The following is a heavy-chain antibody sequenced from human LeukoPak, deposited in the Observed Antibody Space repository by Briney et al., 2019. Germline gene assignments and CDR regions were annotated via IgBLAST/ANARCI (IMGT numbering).Heavy chain of an antibody. Sequence: ASETLSLTCAVYGGSFSGYYWSWIRQPPGKGLEWIGEINHSGSTNYNPSLKSRVTISVDTSKNQFSLKLSSVTAADTAVHYCASVVVVAAGFDYWGQGTLVTVSS. J-gene: IGHJ4*02. CDR1: GGSFSGYY. D-gene: IGHD2-15*01. CDR3: ASVVVVAAGFDY. V-gene: IGHV4-34*01. CDR2: INHSGST.